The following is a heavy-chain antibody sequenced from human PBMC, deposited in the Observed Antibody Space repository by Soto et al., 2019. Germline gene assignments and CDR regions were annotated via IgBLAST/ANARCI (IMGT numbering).Heavy chain of an antibody. V-gene: IGHV4-4*07. D-gene: IGHD3-10*01. CDR2: GHASGTT. CDR3: ARELSAITMVRGGWFDP. J-gene: IGHJ5*02. CDR1: GDSVSDYH. Sequence: SETLSLTCSVSGDSVSDYHWSWIRQPAGKGLEWIGRGHASGTTNYSPSLKSRITMSVDTSTNQFSLKLTSVTAADTAVYYCARELSAITMVRGGWFDPWGQGTLVTASS.